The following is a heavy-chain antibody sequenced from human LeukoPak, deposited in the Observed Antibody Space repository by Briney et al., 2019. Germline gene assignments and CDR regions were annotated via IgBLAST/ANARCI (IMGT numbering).Heavy chain of an antibody. V-gene: IGHV3-30-3*01. J-gene: IGHJ6*02. D-gene: IGHD5-12*01. Sequence: PGRSLRLSCAASGFTFSSHAMHWVRQAPGRGLEWVADISDDGTRNYYADSVKGQFTISRDNSKNTLYLQMNSLRVEDTAVYYCVRDQWGVATITGMDVWGQGTTVTVSS. CDR1: GFTFSSHA. CDR2: ISDDGTRN. CDR3: VRDQWGVATITGMDV.